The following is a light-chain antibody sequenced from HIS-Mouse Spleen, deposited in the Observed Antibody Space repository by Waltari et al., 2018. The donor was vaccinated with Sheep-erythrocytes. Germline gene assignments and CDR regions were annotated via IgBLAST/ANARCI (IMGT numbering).Light chain of an antibody. J-gene: IGLJ3*02. CDR2: EDS. CDR3: YSTDSSGNHWV. V-gene: IGLV3-10*01. Sequence: SYELTQPPSVSVSPGHTDRITCSGDALPKKYAYWYQQKSGQAPVLVIYEDSKRPSGIPERFSGSTSGTMATLTISGAQVEDEADYYCYSTDSSGNHWVFGGGTKLTVL. CDR1: ALPKKY.